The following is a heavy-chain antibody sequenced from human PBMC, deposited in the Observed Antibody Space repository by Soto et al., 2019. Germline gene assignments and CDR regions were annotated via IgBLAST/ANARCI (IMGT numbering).Heavy chain of an antibody. CDR1: GGPLSSYT. CDR2: VIPNLGVT. V-gene: IGHV1-69*08. D-gene: IGHD2-15*01. CDR3: ARDKGYCSATSCPVFDY. J-gene: IGHJ4*02. Sequence: QVQLVQSGAEVQKPGSLVKVSCKVSGGPLSSYTFSWVRQSPGQGLEWMGRVIPNLGVTNYAKKFQGRFTIVVDTTTSTDYMELNCLSYEDKAVYYCARDKGYCSATSCPVFDYWCQGTMVTVSS.